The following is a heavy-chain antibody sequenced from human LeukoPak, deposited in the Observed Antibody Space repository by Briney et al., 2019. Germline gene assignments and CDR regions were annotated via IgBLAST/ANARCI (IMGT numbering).Heavy chain of an antibody. J-gene: IGHJ4*02. CDR3: AKDQGSGSYYMGVDY. Sequence: GGSLRLPCAASGFTFSSYAMSWVRQAPGKGLEWVSAISGSGGSTYYADSVKGRFTISRDNSKNTLYLQMNSLRAEDTAVYYCAKDQGSGSYYMGVDYWDQGALVTVSS. D-gene: IGHD1-26*01. CDR2: ISGSGGST. V-gene: IGHV3-23*01. CDR1: GFTFSSYA.